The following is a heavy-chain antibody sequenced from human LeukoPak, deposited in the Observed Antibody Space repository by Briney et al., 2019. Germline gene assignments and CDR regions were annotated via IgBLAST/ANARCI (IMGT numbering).Heavy chain of an antibody. V-gene: IGHV3-30*04. CDR2: ISYDGSNK. Sequence: GGSLRLSCAASGFTFSSYAMHWVRQAPGKGLEWVAVISYDGSNKYYADSVKGRFTISRDNSKNTLYLQMNSLRAEDTAVYYCARDNYYDSSGHIDYWGQGTLVTVSS. CDR1: GFTFSSYA. J-gene: IGHJ4*02. D-gene: IGHD3-22*01. CDR3: ARDNYYDSSGHIDY.